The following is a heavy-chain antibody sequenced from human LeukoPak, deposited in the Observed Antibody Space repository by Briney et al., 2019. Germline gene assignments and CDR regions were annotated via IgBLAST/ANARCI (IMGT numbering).Heavy chain of an antibody. CDR2: IYSGGST. Sequence: GGSLRLSCGASGFTVSSNYMSWVRQAPGKGLEWVSVIYSGGSTYYADSVKGRFTISRDNSKNTLYLQMNSLRAEDTAVYYCASPGVAGLIQHWGLGTLVTVSS. CDR3: ASPGVAGLIQH. V-gene: IGHV3-53*01. CDR1: GFTVSSNY. D-gene: IGHD7-27*01. J-gene: IGHJ1*01.